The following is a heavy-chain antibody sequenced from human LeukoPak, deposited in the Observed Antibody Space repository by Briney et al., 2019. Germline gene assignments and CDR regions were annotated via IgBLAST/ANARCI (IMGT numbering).Heavy chain of an antibody. Sequence: ASVKVSCKASGYTFTSYAMHWVRQAPGQGLEWMGWINPNSGGTNYAQKFQGWVTMTRDTSISTAYMELSRLRSDDTAVYYCARGREAYPIDYWGQGTLVTVSS. D-gene: IGHD3-16*01. V-gene: IGHV1-2*04. CDR2: INPNSGGT. J-gene: IGHJ4*02. CDR3: ARGREAYPIDY. CDR1: GYTFTSYA.